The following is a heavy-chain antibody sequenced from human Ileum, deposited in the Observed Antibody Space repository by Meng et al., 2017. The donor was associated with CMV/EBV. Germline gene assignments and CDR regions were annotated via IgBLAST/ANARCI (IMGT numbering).Heavy chain of an antibody. D-gene: IGHD2-2*01. CDR2: IYPGDSDT. CDR1: GYSFTSYW. V-gene: IGHV5-51*01. J-gene: IGHJ4*03. CDR3: VRHRGYEM. Sequence: GGSLRLSCKGSGYSFTSYWIGWVRQMPGKGLEWMGIIYPGDSDTRYSPSFQGQVTISADKSISTAYLQWSSLKASDTAIYFCVRHRGYEMWGQGTLVTVSS.